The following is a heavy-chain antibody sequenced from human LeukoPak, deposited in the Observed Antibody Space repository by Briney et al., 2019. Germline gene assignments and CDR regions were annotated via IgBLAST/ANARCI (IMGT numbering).Heavy chain of an antibody. D-gene: IGHD2-2*02. V-gene: IGHV4-59*01. CDR3: ARDPGYCSSTSCYKHYYYGMDV. CDR1: GGSISSYY. J-gene: IGHJ6*02. CDR2: IYYSGST. Sequence: SETLSLTCTVSGGSISSYYWSWIRQPPGKGLEWIGYIYYSGSTNYNPSLKSRVTISVDTSKNQFSLKLSSVTAADTAVYYCARDPGYCSSTSCYKHYYYGMDVWGQGTRSPSP.